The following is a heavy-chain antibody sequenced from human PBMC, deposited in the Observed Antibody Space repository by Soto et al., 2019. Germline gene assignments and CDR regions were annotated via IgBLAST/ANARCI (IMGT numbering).Heavy chain of an antibody. CDR3: ARDGSRVVVITDLDY. V-gene: IGHV3-33*01. CDR2: IWYDGSNK. J-gene: IGHJ4*02. CDR1: GFTFSSYG. D-gene: IGHD3-22*01. Sequence: GGSLRLSCAASGFTFSSYGMHWVRQAPGKGLEWVAVIWYDGSNKYYADSVKGRFTISRDNPKNTLYLQMNSLRAEDTAVYYCARDGSRVVVITDLDYWGQGTLVTVSS.